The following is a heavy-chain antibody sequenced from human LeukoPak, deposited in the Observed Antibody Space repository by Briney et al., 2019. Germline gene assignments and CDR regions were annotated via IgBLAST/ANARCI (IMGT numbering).Heavy chain of an antibody. D-gene: IGHD2-8*01. CDR3: ARVSVGYCTNGVCSNWFDP. CDR1: GYTFTGYY. Sequence: ASVTVSCKASGYTFTGYYMHWVRQAPGQGLEWMGWISAYNGNTNYAQKLQGRVTMTTDTSTSTAYMELRSLRSDDTAVYYCARVSVGYCTNGVCSNWFDPWGQGTLVTVSS. V-gene: IGHV1-18*04. CDR2: ISAYNGNT. J-gene: IGHJ5*02.